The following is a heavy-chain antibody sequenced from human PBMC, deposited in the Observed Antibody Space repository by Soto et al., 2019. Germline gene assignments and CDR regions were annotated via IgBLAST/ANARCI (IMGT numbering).Heavy chain of an antibody. D-gene: IGHD2-2*01. CDR2: IYCSGST. CDR3: ARRCSSTSCYAHDAFDI. V-gene: IGHV4-39*01. J-gene: IGHJ3*02. CDR1: GGSISSSSYY. Sequence: QLQLQESGPGLVKPSETLSLTCTVSGGSISSSSYYWGWIRQPPGKGLEWIGSIYCSGSTYYNPSLKSRVPISVDTSKNQFSLKLSSVTAADTAVYYCARRCSSTSCYAHDAFDIWGQGTMVTVSS.